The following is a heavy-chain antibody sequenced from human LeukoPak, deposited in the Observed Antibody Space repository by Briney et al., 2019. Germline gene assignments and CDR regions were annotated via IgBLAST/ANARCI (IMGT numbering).Heavy chain of an antibody. V-gene: IGHV1-18*01. CDR3: ARDQHDHVWGSYRPYFDY. CDR1: GYTFTNYG. J-gene: IGHJ4*02. CDR2: INPYNGNT. D-gene: IGHD3-16*02. Sequence: ASVKVSCKASGYTFTNYGISWVRQAPGQGLEWMVNINPYNGNTNYAQNLQGRVTMTTDTSTNTAYMELRSLRSDDTAVYYCARDQHDHVWGSYRPYFDYWGQGTLVTVSS.